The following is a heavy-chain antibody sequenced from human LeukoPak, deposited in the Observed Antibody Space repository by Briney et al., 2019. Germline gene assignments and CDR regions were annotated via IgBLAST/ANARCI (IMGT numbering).Heavy chain of an antibody. CDR3: ARGCSSTSCKPL. CDR2: ISSSSSYI. V-gene: IGHV3-21*01. D-gene: IGHD2-2*01. Sequence: NPGGSLRLSCAASGFTFSGAAVHWVRQAPGKGLEWVSSISSSSSYIYYADSVKGRFTISRDNAKNSLYLQMNSLRAEDTAVYYCARGCSSTSCKPLWGQGTMVTVSS. CDR1: GFTFSGAA. J-gene: IGHJ3*01.